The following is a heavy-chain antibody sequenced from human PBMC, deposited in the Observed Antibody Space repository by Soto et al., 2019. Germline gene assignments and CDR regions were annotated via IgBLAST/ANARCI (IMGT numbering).Heavy chain of an antibody. J-gene: IGHJ4*02. Sequence: GGSLRLSCATSGFTFSNAWMSWVRQAPGKGLEWVGRIKSKTDGGTTDYAAPVKGRFTISRDDSKNTLYLQMNSLKTEDTAVYYCTTEYYYDSSGYYYPYYFDYWGQGTLVIGSS. V-gene: IGHV3-15*01. CDR1: GFTFSNAW. CDR3: TTEYYYDSSGYYYPYYFDY. CDR2: IKSKTDGGTT. D-gene: IGHD3-22*01.